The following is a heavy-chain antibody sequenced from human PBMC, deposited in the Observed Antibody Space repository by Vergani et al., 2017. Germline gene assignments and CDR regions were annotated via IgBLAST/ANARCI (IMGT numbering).Heavy chain of an antibody. J-gene: IGHJ4*02. Sequence: QVQLVESGGGVVQRGGSLRLSCATSGCTLSNYDMQWIRQGPGKGLEFVAFIQFDGSNQDYADSVKGRFTLSRDFSKNTLYLQRNSLRTDDTATYYCAKHFRGWGIDYWGQGTQVIVSS. CDR1: GCTLSNYD. D-gene: IGHD3-16*01. CDR3: AKHFRGWGIDY. CDR2: IQFDGSNQ. V-gene: IGHV3-30*02.